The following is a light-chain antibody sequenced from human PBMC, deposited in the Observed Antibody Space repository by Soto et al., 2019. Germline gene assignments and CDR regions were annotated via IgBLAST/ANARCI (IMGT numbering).Light chain of an antibody. V-gene: IGKV1-33*01. J-gene: IGKJ4*01. Sequence: DIQMTQSPSSLSASVGDRVTITCQASQDIRNDLNWYQQKPGQATKLLIYDASYLETGVPSRFSGGGSGTDFTLTISSLQPEDIATYYCQQYNHLPLTFGGGTKVEIK. CDR2: DAS. CDR3: QQYNHLPLT. CDR1: QDIRND.